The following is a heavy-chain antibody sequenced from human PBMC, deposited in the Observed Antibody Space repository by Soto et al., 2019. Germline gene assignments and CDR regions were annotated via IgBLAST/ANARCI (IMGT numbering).Heavy chain of an antibody. D-gene: IGHD6-13*01. CDR2: IIAFSDIV. CDR3: ARSLYSSSWYHSGNSYYYYGMDV. CDR1: GGTFGIYA. J-gene: IGHJ6*02. Sequence: QVQLVQSGAEVKKPGSSVKVSCNASGGTFGIYAITWVRQAPGQGLEWMGGIIAFSDIVNYTQKLQGRVTITADGSTHTAYVDMSSLRSEDTAVYYCARSLYSSSWYHSGNSYYYYGMDVWGQGTTVTVSS. V-gene: IGHV1-69*12.